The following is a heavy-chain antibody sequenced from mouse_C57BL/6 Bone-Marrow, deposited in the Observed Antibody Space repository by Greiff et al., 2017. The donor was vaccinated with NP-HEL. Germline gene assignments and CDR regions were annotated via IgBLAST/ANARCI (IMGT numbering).Heavy chain of an antibody. J-gene: IGHJ2*01. CDR1: GYTFTSYG. D-gene: IGHD2-3*01. Sequence: VMLVESGAELARPGASVKLSCKASGYTFTSYGISWVKQRTGQGLEWIGEIYPRSGNTYYNEKFKGKATLTADKSSSTAYMELRSLTSEDSAVYFCARDGYYSSFDYWGQGTTLTVSS. CDR3: ARDGYYSSFDY. CDR2: IYPRSGNT. V-gene: IGHV1-81*01.